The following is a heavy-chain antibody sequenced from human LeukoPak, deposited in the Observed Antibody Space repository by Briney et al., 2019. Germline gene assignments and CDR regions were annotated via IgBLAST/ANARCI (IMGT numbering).Heavy chain of an antibody. CDR1: GGTFSSYD. CDR3: ARASAMPYGMDV. V-gene: IGHV1-8*02. Sequence: ASVKVSCKASGGTFSSYDINWVRQATGQGLEWMGWMNPNSGNTGYAQKFQGRVTMTRNTSISTAYMELSSLRSEDTAVYYCARASAMPYGMDVWGQGTTVTVSS. D-gene: IGHD2-2*01. J-gene: IGHJ6*02. CDR2: MNPNSGNT.